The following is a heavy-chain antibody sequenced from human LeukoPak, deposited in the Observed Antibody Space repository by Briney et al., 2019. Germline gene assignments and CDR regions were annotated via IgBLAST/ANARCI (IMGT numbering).Heavy chain of an antibody. J-gene: IGHJ4*02. V-gene: IGHV4-59*08. D-gene: IGHD5-12*01. CDR3: ARGRNIVATSGYFDY. CDR2: IYYSGGT. CDR1: GDSFNYYF. Sequence: SETLSLTCTVSGDSFNYYFYSWIRQPPGKGLEWIGHIYYSGGTNYNPSFKSRVIMSVDTSKSQFALNLRSVTAADTAVYYCARGRNIVATSGYFDYWGQGTLVTVSS.